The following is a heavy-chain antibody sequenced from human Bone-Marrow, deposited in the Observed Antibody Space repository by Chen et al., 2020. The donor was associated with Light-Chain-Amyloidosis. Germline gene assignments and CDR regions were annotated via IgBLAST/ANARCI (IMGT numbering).Heavy chain of an antibody. CDR1: GFTFSNFA. CDR3: AKEESASGPYDY. D-gene: IGHD6-13*01. V-gene: IGHV3-23*04. J-gene: IGHJ4*02. CDR2: IGARAASP. Sequence: EVQLVESGGGLVQRGGSLRLSCAVSGFTFSNFAMSWIRQAPGKGLEWVSGIGARAASPHYAESVKGPFTISRANPKSTLYMEINSLRAEDTAVYYCAKEESASGPYDYWGRGTLVTVPS.